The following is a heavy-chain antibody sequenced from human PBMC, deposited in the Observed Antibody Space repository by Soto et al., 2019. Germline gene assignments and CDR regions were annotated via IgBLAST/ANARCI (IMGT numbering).Heavy chain of an antibody. Sequence: ALRLSCAASGFTFSSYALHWVRQAPGKGLEWVAAISYGGSNKYSADSVKGRFTISRDNSKNTLYLQMNSLRVEDTAVYYCARQEYSSSDWFAPWGQGTLVT. V-gene: IGHV3-30-3*01. CDR1: GFTFSSYA. D-gene: IGHD6-6*01. CDR3: ARQEYSSSDWFAP. J-gene: IGHJ5*02. CDR2: ISYGGSNK.